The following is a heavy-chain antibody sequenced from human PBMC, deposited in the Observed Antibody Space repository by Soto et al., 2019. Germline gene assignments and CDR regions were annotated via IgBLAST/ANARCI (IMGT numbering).Heavy chain of an antibody. CDR3: ATQYDYGDRRLDY. CDR2: ISGSGGST. CDR1: GFTFSSYA. J-gene: IGHJ4*02. V-gene: IGHV3-23*01. D-gene: IGHD4-17*01. Sequence: GGSLRLSCAASGFTFSSYAMSWVRQAPGKGLEWVSAISGSGGSTYYADSVKGRFTISRDNSKNTLYLQMNSLRAQDTAVYYCATQYDYGDRRLDYWGQGTLVTVSS.